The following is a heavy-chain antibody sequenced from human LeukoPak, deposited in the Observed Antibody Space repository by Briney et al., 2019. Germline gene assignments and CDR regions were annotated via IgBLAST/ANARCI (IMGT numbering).Heavy chain of an antibody. Sequence: PSETLSLTCAVSGYSISSGYYWGWIRQPPGKGLEWIGSIYHSGSTYYNPSLKSRVTISVDTSKNQFSLKLSSVTAADTAVYYCARDGVGYGVNFDYWGQGTLVTVSS. V-gene: IGHV4-38-2*02. J-gene: IGHJ4*02. CDR2: IYHSGST. CDR3: ARDGVGYGVNFDY. CDR1: GYSISSGYY. D-gene: IGHD4-17*01.